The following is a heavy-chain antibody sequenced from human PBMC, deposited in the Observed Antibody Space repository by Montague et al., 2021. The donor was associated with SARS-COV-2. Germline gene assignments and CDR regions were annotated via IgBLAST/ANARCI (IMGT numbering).Heavy chain of an antibody. Sequence: YLRLSCAASGFPFSRYTISWVRQAPGKGLEWVSGISGGGDRKYYADSVKGRLTISRDNSKNTVYVQMNSLRAEDTAVYYCAKFSRDSSGVAWGQGTLVTVPS. CDR3: AKFSRDSSGVA. CDR2: ISGGGDRK. V-gene: IGHV3-23*01. D-gene: IGHD3-22*01. CDR1: GFPFSRYT. J-gene: IGHJ5*02.